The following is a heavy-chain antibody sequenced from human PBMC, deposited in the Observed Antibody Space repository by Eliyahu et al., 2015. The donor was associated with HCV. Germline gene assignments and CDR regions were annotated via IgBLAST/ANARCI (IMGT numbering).Heavy chain of an antibody. V-gene: IGHV4-34*01. CDR1: GGSFSGYY. D-gene: IGHD2-15*01. CDR3: ARGTLGYCSGGSCFVGYYYYYMDV. Sequence: QVQLQQWGAGLLKPSETLSLTCAVYGGSFSGYYWSWIRQPPGKGLEWIGEINHSGSTNYNPSLKSRVTISVDTSKNQFSLKLSSVTAADTAVYYCARGTLGYCSGGSCFVGYYYYYMDVWGKGTTVTVSS. CDR2: INHSGST. J-gene: IGHJ6*03.